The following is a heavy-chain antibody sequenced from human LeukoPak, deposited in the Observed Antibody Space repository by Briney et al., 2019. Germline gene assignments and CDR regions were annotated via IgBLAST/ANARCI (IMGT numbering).Heavy chain of an antibody. CDR2: IIPIFGTA. CDR1: GGTFSSYA. J-gene: IGHJ4*02. Sequence: SVKVSCKASGGTFSSYAISWVRQAPGQGLEWMGGIIPIFGTANYAQKFQGRATITADESTSTAYMELSSLRSEDTAVYYCARATPRWGYCSSTSCYSAVDYWGQGTLVTVSS. D-gene: IGHD2-2*01. V-gene: IGHV1-69*13. CDR3: ARATPRWGYCSSTSCYSAVDY.